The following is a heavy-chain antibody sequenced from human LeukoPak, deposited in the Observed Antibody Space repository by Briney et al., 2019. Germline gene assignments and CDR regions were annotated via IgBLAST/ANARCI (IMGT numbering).Heavy chain of an antibody. D-gene: IGHD1-26*01. CDR1: GGSISNYF. Sequence: SETLSLTCTVAGGSISNYFWTCIRQPPGKGLEWIGYIYDSGRTNYNPSLKRRLTMSVDTSKNQFSLKLTSVTAADTAVYYCARRYSGSLSLFDYWGQGTQVTVSS. CDR2: IYDSGRT. J-gene: IGHJ4*02. V-gene: IGHV4-59*01. CDR3: ARRYSGSLSLFDY.